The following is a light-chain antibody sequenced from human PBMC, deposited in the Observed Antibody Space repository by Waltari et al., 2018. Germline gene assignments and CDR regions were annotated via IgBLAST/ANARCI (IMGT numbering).Light chain of an antibody. CDR2: DAT. Sequence: DIVSTQSPATLSLSPGDTAPLSCRASQSVGRSFSWYQQKPGPPPRLLIDDATTRAAGVPARISGSGSAADFTLTIGSLEPEDFAVYCCLERSNWPPTFGGGTTVEI. CDR3: LERSNWPPT. CDR1: QSVGRS. J-gene: IGKJ4*01. V-gene: IGKV3-11*01.